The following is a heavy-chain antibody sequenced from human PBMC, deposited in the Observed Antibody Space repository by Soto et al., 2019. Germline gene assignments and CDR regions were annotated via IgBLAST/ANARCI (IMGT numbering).Heavy chain of an antibody. J-gene: IGHJ4*02. CDR2: ISSSSSYI. V-gene: IGHV3-21*01. Sequence: GGSLRLSCAASGFTFSSYSMNWVRQAPGKGLEWVSSISSSSSYIYYADSVKGRFTISRDNAKNSLYLQMNSLRAEDTAVYYCASQGWFGELWYYWGQGTLVTVSS. CDR3: ASQGWFGELWYY. D-gene: IGHD3-10*01. CDR1: GFTFSSYS.